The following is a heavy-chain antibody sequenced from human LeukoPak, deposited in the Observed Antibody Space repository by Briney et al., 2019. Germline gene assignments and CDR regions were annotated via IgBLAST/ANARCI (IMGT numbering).Heavy chain of an antibody. V-gene: IGHV3-23*01. CDR1: GFMFRSSS. CDR3: AKRPAAVRGVIPYVDY. CDR2: ISASADNI. J-gene: IGHJ4*02. D-gene: IGHD3-10*02. Sequence: PGGSLRLSCAASGFMFRSSSMSWVRQVPGKGLEWVSTISASADNIYYADSVKGRFTISRDNSKNTLFLQMNSLRAEDTAIYYCAKRPAAVRGVIPYVDYWGQGTLVTVPS.